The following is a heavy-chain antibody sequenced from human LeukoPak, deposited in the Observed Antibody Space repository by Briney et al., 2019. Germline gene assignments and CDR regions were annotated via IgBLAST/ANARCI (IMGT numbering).Heavy chain of an antibody. CDR2: IRSSDGAI. Sequence: GGSLRLSCAASGFTFRLYSMNWVRQAPGKGLEWVSYIRSSDGAIAYADSVKGRFTISRDDAKNSLYLQMNSLRDEDTAVYYCVRDRDWAFDYWGQGTLITVSS. CDR3: VRDRDWAFDY. V-gene: IGHV3-48*02. D-gene: IGHD3-9*01. J-gene: IGHJ4*02. CDR1: GFTFRLYS.